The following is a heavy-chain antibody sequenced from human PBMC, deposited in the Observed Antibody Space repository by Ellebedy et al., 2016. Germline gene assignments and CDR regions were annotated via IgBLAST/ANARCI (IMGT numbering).Heavy chain of an antibody. J-gene: IGHJ3*02. CDR1: GGSISSYY. CDR2: IYYSGST. CDR3: ARWGGSYFGAFDI. D-gene: IGHD1-26*01. V-gene: IGHV4-59*08. Sequence: SETLSLTCAVSGGSISSYYWSWIRQPPGKGLEWIGYIYYSGSTNYNPSLKSRVTISVDTSKNQFSLKLSSVTAADTAVYYCARWGGSYFGAFDIWGQGTMVTVSS.